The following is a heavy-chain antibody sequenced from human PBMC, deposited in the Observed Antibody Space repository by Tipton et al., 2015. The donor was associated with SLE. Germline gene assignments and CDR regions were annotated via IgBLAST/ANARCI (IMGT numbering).Heavy chain of an antibody. CDR1: GYSISSGYY. CDR3: ASSLWFGESYFDY. CDR2: ISHSGTT. V-gene: IGHV4-38-2*01. Sequence: TLSLTCAVSGYSISSGYYWGWIRQSPGKGQEWIGSISHSGTTYYNPSLKSRVTITIDASKNQFSLKLSSVTAADTAVYYCASSLWFGESYFDYWGQGTLVTVSS. J-gene: IGHJ4*02. D-gene: IGHD3-10*01.